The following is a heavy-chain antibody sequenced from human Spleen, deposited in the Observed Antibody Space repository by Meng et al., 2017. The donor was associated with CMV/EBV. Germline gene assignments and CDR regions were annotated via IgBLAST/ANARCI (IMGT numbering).Heavy chain of an antibody. Sequence: QVQLQQWGEGLLKPSETLSLTCAVYGGSFSGYYWSWIRQPPGKGLEWIGEINHSGSTNYNPSLKSRVTISVDTSKNQFSLKLSSVTAADTAVYYCARLPDYYDSRDFWGQGTLVTVSS. D-gene: IGHD3-22*01. CDR1: GGSFSGYY. CDR3: ARLPDYYDSRDF. V-gene: IGHV4-34*01. CDR2: INHSGST. J-gene: IGHJ4*02.